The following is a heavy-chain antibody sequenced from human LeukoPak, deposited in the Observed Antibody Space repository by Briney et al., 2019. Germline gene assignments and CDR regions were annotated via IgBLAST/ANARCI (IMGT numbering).Heavy chain of an antibody. CDR3: ATTTGGPYNWFDP. CDR1: GYSIRSAYY. CDR2: IYQSGST. J-gene: IGHJ5*02. D-gene: IGHD1-1*01. Sequence: PSETLSLTCTVSGYSIRSAYYWGWIRQPPGKGLEWIGTIYQSGSTSYNPSLKSRVTILVDTSKNQFSLKLSSVTAADTAVYYCATTTGGPYNWFDPWGQGTLVTVSS. V-gene: IGHV4-38-2*02.